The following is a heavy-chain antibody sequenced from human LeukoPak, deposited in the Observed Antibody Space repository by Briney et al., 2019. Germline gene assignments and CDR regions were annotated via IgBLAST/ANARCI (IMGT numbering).Heavy chain of an antibody. CDR3: ARASGPDYYGSGSYVNY. D-gene: IGHD3-10*01. CDR2: ISSSSSYI. CDR1: GFTFSSYS. Sequence: GGSLRLSCAASGFTFSSYSMNWVRQAPGKGLEWVSSISSSSSYIYYADSVKGRFTISRDNAKNSLYLQMNSLRAEDTAVYYCARASGPDYYGSGSYVNYWGQGTLVTVSS. V-gene: IGHV3-21*01. J-gene: IGHJ4*02.